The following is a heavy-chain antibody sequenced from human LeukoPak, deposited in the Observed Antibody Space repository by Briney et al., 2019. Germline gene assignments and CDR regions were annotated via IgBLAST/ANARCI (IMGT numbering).Heavy chain of an antibody. V-gene: IGHV3-30*18. CDR3: AKDYEIGDIVVVPAAPLFDY. Sequence: GGSLRLSCAASGCTFSSYGMHWVRQAPGKGLEWVAVISYDGSNKYYADSVKGRFTISRDNSKNTLYLQMTSLRAEDTAVYYCAKDYEIGDIVVVPAAPLFDYWGQGTLVTVSS. CDR1: GCTFSSYG. D-gene: IGHD2-2*01. J-gene: IGHJ4*02. CDR2: ISYDGSNK.